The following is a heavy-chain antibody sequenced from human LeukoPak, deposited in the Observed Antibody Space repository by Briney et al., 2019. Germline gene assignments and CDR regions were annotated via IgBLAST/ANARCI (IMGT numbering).Heavy chain of an antibody. J-gene: IGHJ4*02. Sequence: PSETLSLTCAVYGGSFSGYYWSWIRQPPGKGLEWIGEINHSGSTNYNPSLKSRVTISVDTSKNQFSLKLSSVTAADTAVYYCARDPLPSGDYGINYWGPGTLVTVSS. CDR1: GGSFSGYY. CDR2: INHSGST. V-gene: IGHV4-34*01. CDR3: ARDPLPSGDYGINY. D-gene: IGHD3-16*01.